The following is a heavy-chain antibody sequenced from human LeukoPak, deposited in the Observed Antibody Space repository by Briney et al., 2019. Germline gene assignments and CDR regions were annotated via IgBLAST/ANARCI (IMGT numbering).Heavy chain of an antibody. CDR2: IYSGGST. V-gene: IGHV3-53*01. J-gene: IGHJ4*02. D-gene: IGHD3-22*01. CDR1: RFTFSNYG. Sequence: GGSLRLSCAASRFTFSNYGVNWVRQAPGKGLEWVSVIYSGGSTYYADSVKGRFTISRDNSKNTLYLQMNSLRAEDTAVYYCARDWGSMDSGYYYHYFDYWGQGTLVTVSS. CDR3: ARDWGSMDSGYYYHYFDY.